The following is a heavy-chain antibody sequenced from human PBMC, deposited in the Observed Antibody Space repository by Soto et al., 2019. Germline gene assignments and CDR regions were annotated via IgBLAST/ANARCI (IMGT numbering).Heavy chain of an antibody. CDR2: MNPNSGNT. V-gene: IGHV1-8*02. CDR3: ARGPASGWPYYYYYYGMDV. CDR1: GYTFTSYG. D-gene: IGHD6-19*01. Sequence: GASVKVSCKASGYTFTSYGISWVRQATGQGLEWMGWMNPNSGNTGYAQKFQGRVTMTRNTSISTAYMELSSLRSEDTAVYYCARGPASGWPYYYYYYGMDVWGQGTTVTVSS. J-gene: IGHJ6*02.